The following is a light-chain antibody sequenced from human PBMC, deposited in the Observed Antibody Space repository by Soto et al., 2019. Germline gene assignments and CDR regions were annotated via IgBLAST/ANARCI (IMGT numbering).Light chain of an antibody. V-gene: IGKV3-15*01. CDR2: DAS. CDR1: QSVSRN. CDR3: QQYNNWLWT. J-gene: IGKJ1*01. Sequence: IVMTQSPATLSVSPGERATLSCRASQSVSRNVAWYQQKPGQAPRLLIHDASTRATGISVRFSGSGSGTEFTLTSSSLQSEDFAFYYCQQYNNWLWTFGQGTKVEIK.